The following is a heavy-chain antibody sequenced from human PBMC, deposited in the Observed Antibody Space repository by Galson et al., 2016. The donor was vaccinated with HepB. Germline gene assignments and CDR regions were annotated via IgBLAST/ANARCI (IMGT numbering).Heavy chain of an antibody. CDR3: ARGLYGGAAA. V-gene: IGHV4-4*02. D-gene: IGHD4/OR15-4a*01. J-gene: IGHJ4*02. CDR2: IYHSGTT. Sequence: LEWIGEIYHSGTTNYNPSLKSRVTISVDKSKNHFSLNLTSLTAADTAVYYCARGLYGGAAAWGQGTLVTVSS.